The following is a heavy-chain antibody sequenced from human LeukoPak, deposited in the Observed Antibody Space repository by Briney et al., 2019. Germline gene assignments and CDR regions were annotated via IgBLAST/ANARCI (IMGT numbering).Heavy chain of an antibody. D-gene: IGHD3-22*01. CDR3: AKEAYNHYDSSGYLFGY. CDR2: IWYDGSNK. Sequence: GRSLRLSCAASGFTFSSYGMHWVRQAPGKGLEWVAVIWYDGSNKYYADSVKGRFTISRDNSKNTLYLQMNSLRAEDTAVYYCAKEAYNHYDSSGYLFGYWGQGTLVTVSS. V-gene: IGHV3-33*06. J-gene: IGHJ4*02. CDR1: GFTFSSYG.